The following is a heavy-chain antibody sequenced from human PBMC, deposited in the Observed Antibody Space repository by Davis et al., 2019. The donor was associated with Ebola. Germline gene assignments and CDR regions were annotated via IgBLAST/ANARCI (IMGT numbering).Heavy chain of an antibody. J-gene: IGHJ4*02. V-gene: IGHV1-2*06. CDR3: ARAGFGESYGIEFDY. CDR1: GYTFTGYY. CDR2: INPNSGGT. D-gene: IGHD3-10*01. Sequence: ASVKVSCNASGYTFTGYYMHWVRHAPGQGLEWMGRINPNSGGTNYAQKFQGRVTMTRDTSISTVYMELSSLRSEDTAVYYCARAGFGESYGIEFDYWGQGTLVTVSS.